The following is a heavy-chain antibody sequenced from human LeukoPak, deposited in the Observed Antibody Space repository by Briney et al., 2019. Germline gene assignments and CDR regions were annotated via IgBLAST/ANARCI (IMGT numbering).Heavy chain of an antibody. V-gene: IGHV5-51*01. D-gene: IGHD3-10*01. CDR1: GYSFTNYW. J-gene: IGHJ4*02. CDR2: IYPGDSDT. Sequence: HGESLKISCKGSGYSFTNYWIGWVRQMPGKGLEWMGIIYPGDSDTRYSPSFQGQVTISADKSISTAYLQWSSLKASDTAMYYCARLPAEFGENEDLGFDYWGQGSLVTVSS. CDR3: ARLPAEFGENEDLGFDY.